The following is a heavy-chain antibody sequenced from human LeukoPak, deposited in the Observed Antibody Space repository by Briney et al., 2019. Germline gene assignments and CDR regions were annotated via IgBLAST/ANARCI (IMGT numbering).Heavy chain of an antibody. D-gene: IGHD6-13*01. V-gene: IGHV3-53*01. CDR1: GFTVINNY. CDR3: AKSGRTGITAADLDY. CDR2: IYSGGTT. Sequence: PGGSLRLSCAASGFTVINNYMTWVRQAPGKGPEWVSVIYSGGTTHYADSVKGRFTISRDNSKNTLYLQMNSLRVDDTAVYYCAKSGRTGITAADLDYWGQGTLVTVSS. J-gene: IGHJ4*02.